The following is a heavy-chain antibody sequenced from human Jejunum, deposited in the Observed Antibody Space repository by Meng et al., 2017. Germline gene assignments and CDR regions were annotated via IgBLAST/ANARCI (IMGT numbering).Heavy chain of an antibody. CDR3: ARDPRTNWASRFFDN. J-gene: IGHJ4*02. CDR2: ISRSGRA. CDR1: GGSASTTDW. D-gene: IGHD1/OR15-1a*01. V-gene: IGHV4-4*02. Sequence: QGPMRESGPGRVWPSGTLSLPCAVPGGSASTTDWWSWVRQPPGKGLEWIGEISRSGRANYNPSLKGRVTISLDRSMNLFSLKLDSVTAADAAVYYCARDPRTNWASRFFDNWGQGTLVTVSS.